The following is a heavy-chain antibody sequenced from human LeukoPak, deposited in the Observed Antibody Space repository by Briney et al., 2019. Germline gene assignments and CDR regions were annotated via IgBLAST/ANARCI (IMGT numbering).Heavy chain of an antibody. CDR2: ICTAGDT. CDR3: ARTYYYDSSGYSDGMDV. CDR1: GITFSSYD. D-gene: IGHD3-22*01. J-gene: IGHJ6*02. V-gene: IGHV3-13*01. Sequence: GGSLRLSCTASGITFSSYDMHWVRQATGKGLEWVSAICTAGDTYYPVSVKGRFTISRENAKNSLYLQMNSLRAEDTAVYYCARTYYYDSSGYSDGMDVWGQGTTVTVSS.